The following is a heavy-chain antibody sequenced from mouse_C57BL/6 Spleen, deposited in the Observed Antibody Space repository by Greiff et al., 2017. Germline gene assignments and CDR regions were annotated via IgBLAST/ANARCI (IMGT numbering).Heavy chain of an antibody. D-gene: IGHD3-3*01. CDR2: ISSGGDYI. J-gene: IGHJ2*01. Sequence: EVKLVESGEGLVKPGGSLKLSCAASGFTFSSYAMSWVRQTPEKRLEWVAYISSGGDYIYYADTVKGRFTISRDNARNTLYLQMSSLKSEDTAMYYCTRVGSSSCFDYWGQGTTLTVSS. V-gene: IGHV5-9-1*02. CDR3: TRVGSSSCFDY. CDR1: GFTFSSYA.